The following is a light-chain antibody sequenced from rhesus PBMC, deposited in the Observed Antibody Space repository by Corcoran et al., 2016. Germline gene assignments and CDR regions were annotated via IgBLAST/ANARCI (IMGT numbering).Light chain of an antibody. CDR2: GVS. CDR1: SSDIGGYKY. J-gene: IGLJ6*01. CDR3: CSYTTSSTFV. V-gene: IGLV2S7*01. Sequence: QSAPTQPPSVSGSPGQSVTISCTETSSDIGGYKYFSWYQQHPGKAPKLMIYGVSNRPAGVSDRFSGSKSGNTASLTISGLQAEDEADYYCCSYTTSSTFVFGSGTKLTVL.